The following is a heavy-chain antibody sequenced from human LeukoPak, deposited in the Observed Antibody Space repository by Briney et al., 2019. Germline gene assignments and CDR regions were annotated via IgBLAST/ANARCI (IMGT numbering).Heavy chain of an antibody. CDR3: ARQGGEAIVVVTAVRYAAPAIAFDI. D-gene: IGHD2-2*01. CDR1: GYSISSGYY. V-gene: IGHV4-38-2*01. J-gene: IGHJ3*02. CDR2: IKHSGRT. Sequence: PSETLSLTCAVSGYSISSGYYWGWIRQPPGRGLEWIGSIKHSGRTYYNPSPKSGVTISVDTSKNQFSLKLSSVTDADTAVYYLARQGGEAIVVVTAVRYAAPAIAFDIWGQGTMVTVSS.